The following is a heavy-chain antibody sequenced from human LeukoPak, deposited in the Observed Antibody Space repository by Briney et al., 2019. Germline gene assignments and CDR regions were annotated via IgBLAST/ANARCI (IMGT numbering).Heavy chain of an antibody. Sequence: SETLSLTCTVSGGSISSYYWSWIRQPPGKGLEWIGYIYYSGSTNYNPSLKSRVTISVDTSKNQFSLKLSSVTAADTAVYYCARSITMVRGDPAIFDYWGRGTLVTVSS. D-gene: IGHD3-10*01. CDR3: ARSITMVRGDPAIFDY. CDR1: GGSISSYY. V-gene: IGHV4-59*08. J-gene: IGHJ4*02. CDR2: IYYSGST.